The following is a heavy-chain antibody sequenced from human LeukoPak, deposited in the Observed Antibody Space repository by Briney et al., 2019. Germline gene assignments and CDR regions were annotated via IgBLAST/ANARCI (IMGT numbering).Heavy chain of an antibody. D-gene: IGHD6-19*01. CDR2: LYSGGFT. CDR3: AKDVSGWSLFYYGMDV. J-gene: IGHJ6*02. V-gene: IGHV3-53*05. Sequence: GGSLRLSCAVSGFSVRSHYMSWVRQAPGKGLQWVSVLYSGGFTNYAESVRGRFTISRDNSKTTLSLQMNSLRAEDTAVYYCAKDVSGWSLFYYGMDVWGQGTTVTVSS. CDR1: GFSVRSHY.